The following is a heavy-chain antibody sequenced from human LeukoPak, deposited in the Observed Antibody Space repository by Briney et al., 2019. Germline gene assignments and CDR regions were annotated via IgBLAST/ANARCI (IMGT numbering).Heavy chain of an antibody. CDR1: GFTLSSYE. CDR2: ISSSGSTI. CDR3: ARGPNAFDI. J-gene: IGHJ3*02. V-gene: IGHV3-48*03. Sequence: RGSLRLSCAPSGFTLSSYEMNWVRQAPGQGLEWVSYISSSGSTIYYADSVKGRFTISRDNAKNSLYLQMNSLRAEDTAVYYCARGPNAFDIWGQGTMVTVSS.